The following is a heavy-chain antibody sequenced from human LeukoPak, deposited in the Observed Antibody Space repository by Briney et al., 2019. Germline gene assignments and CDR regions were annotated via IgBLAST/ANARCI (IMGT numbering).Heavy chain of an antibody. Sequence: PGGSLRLSCAASGFTFSSYAMHWVRQAPGKGLEWVAVISYDGSNKYYADSVKGRFTISRDNSKNTLYLQMNSLRAEDTAVHYCARESQWLANLFDYWGQGTLVTVSS. J-gene: IGHJ4*02. CDR1: GFTFSSYA. V-gene: IGHV3-30*04. CDR3: ARESQWLANLFDY. D-gene: IGHD6-19*01. CDR2: ISYDGSNK.